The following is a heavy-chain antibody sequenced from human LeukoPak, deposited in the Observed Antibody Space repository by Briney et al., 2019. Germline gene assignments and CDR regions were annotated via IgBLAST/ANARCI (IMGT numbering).Heavy chain of an antibody. Sequence: GGSLRLSCAASGFTFSSYSMNWVRQAPGKGLEWVSSISSSSSYTYYADSVKGRFTISRDNAKNSLYLEMNSLRAEDTAVYYCASYDFWRGFGQDNWGQGTLVTVSS. CDR1: GFTFSSYS. CDR3: ASYDFWRGFGQDN. V-gene: IGHV3-21*01. CDR2: ISSSSSYT. D-gene: IGHD3-3*01. J-gene: IGHJ4*02.